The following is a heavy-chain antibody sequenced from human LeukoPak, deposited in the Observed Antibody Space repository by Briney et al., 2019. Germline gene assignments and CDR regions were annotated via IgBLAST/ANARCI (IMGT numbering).Heavy chain of an antibody. Sequence: GGSLRLSCEPSGFTFSSYSMNWVRQTPGKGLEWISYISSSGRTIHYADSVKGRFTISRDNAKNSLYLQMNSLRAEDTAVFYCARDGGYCSDNSCYNSRFDPWGQGTLVTVSS. J-gene: IGHJ5*02. CDR2: ISSSGRTI. V-gene: IGHV3-48*04. CDR1: GFTFSSYS. D-gene: IGHD2-2*01. CDR3: ARDGGYCSDNSCYNSRFDP.